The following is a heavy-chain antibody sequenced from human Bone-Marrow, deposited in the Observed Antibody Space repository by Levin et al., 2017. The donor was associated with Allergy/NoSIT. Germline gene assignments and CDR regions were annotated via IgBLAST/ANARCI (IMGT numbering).Heavy chain of an antibody. J-gene: IGHJ3*02. V-gene: IGHV3-53*01. CDR2: IYASGSA. D-gene: IGHD2-21*02. CDR1: GITVSNNY. Sequence: GGSLRLSCAASGITVSNNYMTWVRQAPGKGLEWVSTIYASGSAFYADSVKGRFTISRDNSRNTVSLQMNSLRAEDTAVYFCGGVMTAIIAFDIWGQGTTVTVSS. CDR3: GGVMTAIIAFDI.